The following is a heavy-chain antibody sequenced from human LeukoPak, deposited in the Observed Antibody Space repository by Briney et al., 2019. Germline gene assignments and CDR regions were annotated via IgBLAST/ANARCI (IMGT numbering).Heavy chain of an antibody. V-gene: IGHV3-23*01. D-gene: IGHD4-17*01. CDR3: AKYYGDDPDYYYYMDV. CDR1: GFTFSHYG. J-gene: IGHJ6*03. CDR2: ISGSGYST. Sequence: GGSLRLSCAASGFTFSHYGMSWGRQAPGKVLEWVSAISGSGYSTYYADSVKGRFTISRDNSKNTLYLQMNSLRAEDTAVYYCAKYYGDDPDYYYYMDVWGKGTTVTISS.